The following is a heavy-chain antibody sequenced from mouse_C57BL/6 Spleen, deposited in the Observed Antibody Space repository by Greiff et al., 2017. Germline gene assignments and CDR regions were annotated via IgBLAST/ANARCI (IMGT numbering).Heavy chain of an antibody. D-gene: IGHD5-1*01. CDR3: ASASNYIDY. V-gene: IGHV2-2*01. J-gene: IGHJ2*01. CDR2: IWSGGCT. Sequence: VQLPESGPGLVQPSQSLSITCTVSGLSFTSYGVHRVRQSPGTGLEWLGVIWSGGCTDYNAAFISRLSISKDNSMRQVFFNMNNLHADDTAIYYCASASNYIDYWGQGTTLTVSS. CDR1: GLSFTSYG.